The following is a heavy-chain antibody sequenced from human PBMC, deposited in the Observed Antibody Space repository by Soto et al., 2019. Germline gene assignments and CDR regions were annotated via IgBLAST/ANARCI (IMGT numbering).Heavy chain of an antibody. Sequence: ASAKVSCKASGYTFTSYAMHWVRQAPGQRLEWMGWINAGNGNTKYSQKFQGRVTITRDTSASTAYMELSSLRSEDTAVYYCARDYDYVWGSYRYMNYFDYWGQGTLVTVSS. CDR2: INAGNGNT. V-gene: IGHV1-3*01. D-gene: IGHD3-16*02. J-gene: IGHJ4*02. CDR3: ARDYDYVWGSYRYMNYFDY. CDR1: GYTFTSYA.